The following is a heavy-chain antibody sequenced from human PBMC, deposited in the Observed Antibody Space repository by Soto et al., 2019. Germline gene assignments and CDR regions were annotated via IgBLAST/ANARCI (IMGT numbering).Heavy chain of an antibody. CDR3: ARASSSSWSLNFDY. CDR2: IGTAGDT. D-gene: IGHD6-13*01. V-gene: IGHV3-13*01. CDR1: GFTFSSYD. Sequence: PGGSLRLSCAASGFTFSSYDMYWVRQATGKGLEWVSAIGTAGDTYYPGSVKGRFTISRENAKNSLYLQMNSLRAGDTAVYYCARASSSSWSLNFDYWGQGTLVTVSS. J-gene: IGHJ4*02.